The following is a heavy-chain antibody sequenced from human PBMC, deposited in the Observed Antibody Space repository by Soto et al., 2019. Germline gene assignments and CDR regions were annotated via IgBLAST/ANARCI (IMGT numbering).Heavy chain of an antibody. V-gene: IGHV4-4*02. CDR2: IYHSGST. CDR3: ARDSGYCSGGSCYPNWFDP. J-gene: IGHJ5*02. Sequence: SETLSLTCAVSGGSISSSNWWSWVRQPPGKGLEWIGEIYHSGSTNYNPSLKSRVTISVDKSKNQFSLKLSSVTAADTTVYYCARDSGYCSGGSCYPNWFDPWGQGTLVTVSS. CDR1: GGSISSSNW. D-gene: IGHD2-15*01.